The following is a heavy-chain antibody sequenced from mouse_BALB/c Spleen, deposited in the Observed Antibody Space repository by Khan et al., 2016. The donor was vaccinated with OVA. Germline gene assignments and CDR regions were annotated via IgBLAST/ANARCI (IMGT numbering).Heavy chain of an antibody. CDR3: ADHLTGSFAD. CDR1: GFTFSSYS. CDR2: ISSGGDYT. Sequence: EVELVESGGDLVKPGGSLKLSCAASGFTFSSYSMSWVRQTPDKRLEWVASISSGGDYTYYPDSVKGRFTISRDNAKNTLYLQMSDLKSEDTAMYYCADHLTGSFADWGQGTLVTVSA. D-gene: IGHD4-1*01. V-gene: IGHV5-6*01. J-gene: IGHJ3*01.